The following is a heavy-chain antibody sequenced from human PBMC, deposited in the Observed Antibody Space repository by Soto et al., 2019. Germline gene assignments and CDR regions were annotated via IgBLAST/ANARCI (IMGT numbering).Heavy chain of an antibody. J-gene: IGHJ6*02. CDR3: ARDGLATNHYYYYGMDV. CDR1: GFTFSSYG. V-gene: IGHV3-33*01. CDR2: IWYDGSNK. D-gene: IGHD5-12*01. Sequence: FLRLSCAASGFTFSSYGMHWVRQAPGKGLEWVAVIWYDGSNKYYADSVKGRFTISRDNSKNTLYLQMNSLRAEDTAVYYCARDGLATNHYYYYGMDVWGQGTTVTVSS.